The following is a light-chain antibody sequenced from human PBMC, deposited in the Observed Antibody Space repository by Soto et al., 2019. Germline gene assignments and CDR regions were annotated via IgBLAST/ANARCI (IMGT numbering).Light chain of an antibody. V-gene: IGKV1-5*03. CDR3: QQYNSYSRT. CDR2: KAS. J-gene: IGKJ1*01. Sequence: DIQMTQSPSTLPASVGDRVTMTCRASQSISTSLAWYQQKPEKAPKLLIYKASSLESGVPSRFSGSGSATEFTLTISSLQPDDFATYYCQQYNSYSRTFGQGTKVDIK. CDR1: QSISTS.